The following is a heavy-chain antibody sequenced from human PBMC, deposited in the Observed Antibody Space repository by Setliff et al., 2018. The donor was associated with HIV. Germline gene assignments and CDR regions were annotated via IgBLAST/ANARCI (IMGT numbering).Heavy chain of an antibody. V-gene: IGHV4-4*02. CDR3: ARATPGYNYGSRHAFDI. CDR2: IYHSGST. J-gene: IGHJ3*02. Sequence: PSETLSLTCGVSGGSISNSNWWSWVRQPPGKGLEWIGEIYHSGSTNYNPSLKSRVTISVDKSKNQFSLKLSSVTAADTAVYYCARATPGYNYGSRHAFDIWGQGTKVTVSS. CDR1: GGSISNSNW. D-gene: IGHD5-18*01.